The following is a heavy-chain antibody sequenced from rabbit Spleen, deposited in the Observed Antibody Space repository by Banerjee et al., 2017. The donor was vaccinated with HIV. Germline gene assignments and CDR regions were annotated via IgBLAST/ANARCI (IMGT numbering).Heavy chain of an antibody. Sequence: QEQLVESGGGLVQPEGSLTLTCTASGVSFSGSSYMCWVRQAPGKGLEWIARMHTGNGGTNYASWAKGRSTMSKASSTTVTLQMTSLTAADTATYFCTREAGYGHGDLDLWGQGTLVTVS. J-gene: IGHJ4*01. CDR1: GVSFSGSSY. D-gene: IGHD6-1*01. CDR2: MHTGNGGT. V-gene: IGHV1S45*01. CDR3: TREAGYGHGDLDL.